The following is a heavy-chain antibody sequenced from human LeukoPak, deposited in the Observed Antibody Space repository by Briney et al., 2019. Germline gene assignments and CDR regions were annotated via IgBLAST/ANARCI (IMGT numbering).Heavy chain of an antibody. Sequence: SETLSLTCTLSGGSITSYYWSWIRQPPGKGLEWIAYIYYSGSINYNTSLKSRVTISVDTSRNQFSLRLIYVTAADTAVYYCARSNGAGFDFWGKGTLVTVSS. D-gene: IGHD2-8*01. J-gene: IGHJ4*02. V-gene: IGHV4-59*01. CDR2: IYYSGSI. CDR3: ARSNGAGFDF. CDR1: GGSITSYY.